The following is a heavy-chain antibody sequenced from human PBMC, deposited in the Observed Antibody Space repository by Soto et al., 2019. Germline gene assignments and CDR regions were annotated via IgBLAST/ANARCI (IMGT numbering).Heavy chain of an antibody. CDR3: VRDVKTTVTSGYYCYGMDV. D-gene: IGHD4-17*01. CDR1: GYTSTGYY. J-gene: IGHJ6*01. V-gene: IGHV1-2*04. CDR2: INPNSGGT. Sequence: ASMQVSCKASGYTSTGYYMHWVRQAPGQGLEWMGWINPNSGGTNYAQKLQGWVTMTRYTSISTAYMELSRLRSEETAVFFCVRDVKTTVTSGYYCYGMDVWGQGTTVTVSS.